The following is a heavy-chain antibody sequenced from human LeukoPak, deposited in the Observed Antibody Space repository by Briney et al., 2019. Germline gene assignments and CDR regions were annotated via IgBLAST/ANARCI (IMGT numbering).Heavy chain of an antibody. CDR3: NRGGLNHLPH. V-gene: IGHV3-15*01. D-gene: IGHD1-14*01. Sequence: PGGSLRLSCAASGFAFSSAWMSWVRQAPGKGLEWVGRIKSNTGGGATDYAAPVKGRFTFSRDDSMNTLYLQMNSLKTDDTAVYFCNRGGLNHLPHWGQGTLVTVSS. CDR1: GFAFSSAW. J-gene: IGHJ4*02. CDR2: IKSNTGGGAT.